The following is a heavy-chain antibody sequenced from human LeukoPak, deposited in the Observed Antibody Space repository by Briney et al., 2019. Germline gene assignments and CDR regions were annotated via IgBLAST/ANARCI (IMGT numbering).Heavy chain of an antibody. CDR2: MYSGGST. CDR3: ARDPVWFGELTYYYYDMDV. V-gene: IGHV3-66*02. D-gene: IGHD3-10*01. J-gene: IGHJ6*02. Sequence: GGSLRLSCAASGLTVSNNYMSWVRQAPGKGLEWVSVMYSGGSTYYADSVKGRFTISRDNSQSTLYLQMNSLRTEDTAVYYCARDPVWFGELTYYYYDMDVWGQGTTVTVSS. CDR1: GLTVSNNY.